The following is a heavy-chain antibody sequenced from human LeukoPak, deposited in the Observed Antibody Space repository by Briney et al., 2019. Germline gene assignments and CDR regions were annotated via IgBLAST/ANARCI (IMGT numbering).Heavy chain of an antibody. CDR2: IKPDGNVQ. D-gene: IGHD3-10*01. V-gene: IGHV3-7*03. CDR1: GFTFSDYY. J-gene: IGHJ4*02. Sequence: PGGSLRLSCAASGFTFSDYYMSWIRQAPGEGLEWVANIKPDGNVQHYADSVKGRFIISRNNARNSLYLQMNTLRAEDTAIYYCARDFYASGSHDSWGQGTLDTVSS. CDR3: ARDFYASGSHDS.